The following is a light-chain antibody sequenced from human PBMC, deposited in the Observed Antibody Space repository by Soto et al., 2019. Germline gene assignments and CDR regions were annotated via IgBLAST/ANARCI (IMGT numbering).Light chain of an antibody. CDR2: DAS. V-gene: IGKV3-20*01. Sequence: EIVLTQSPGTLSLSPGERATLSCRARQSVSGSYLAWYQQKPGQSPRLLIYDASSRATGIPDRFSGSGSGTDFTLTISRLEPEDFAVYYCQQYATRPWTFGQGTKVKSK. J-gene: IGKJ1*01. CDR3: QQYATRPWT. CDR1: QSVSGSY.